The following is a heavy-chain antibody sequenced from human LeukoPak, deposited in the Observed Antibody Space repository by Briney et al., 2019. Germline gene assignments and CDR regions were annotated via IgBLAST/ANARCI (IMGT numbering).Heavy chain of an antibody. CDR3: AKGGRYCSSTSCWENWFDP. CDR2: ISGSDGST. J-gene: IGHJ5*02. Sequence: GGSLRLSCAASGFTFSSYAMSWVRQAPGQGLEWVSAISGSDGSTYYADSVKGRFTISRDNSKNTLYLQMNSLRAEDTAVYYCAKGGRYCSSTSCWENWFDPWGQGTLVTVSS. CDR1: GFTFSSYA. V-gene: IGHV3-23*01. D-gene: IGHD2-2*01.